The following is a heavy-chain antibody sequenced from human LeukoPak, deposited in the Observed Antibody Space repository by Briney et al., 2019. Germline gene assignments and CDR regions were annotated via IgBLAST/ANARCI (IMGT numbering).Heavy chain of an antibody. CDR2: IYPDDSET. CDR1: GYSFNTYW. D-gene: IGHD4-11*01. CDR3: ARHTRYSSSSRVFEY. J-gene: IGHJ4*02. V-gene: IGHV5-51*01. Sequence: GESLRISCKGSGYSFNTYWIGWVRQMPGEGLELMGIIYPDDSETRYRPSFQGQVATSADKSISTAYLQWSSLKASDTAIYYCARHTRYSSSSRVFEYWGQGTLVTVSS.